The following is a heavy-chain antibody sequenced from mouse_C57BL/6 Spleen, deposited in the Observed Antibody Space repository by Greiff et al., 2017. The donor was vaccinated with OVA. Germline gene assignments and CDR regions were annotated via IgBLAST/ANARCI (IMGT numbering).Heavy chain of an antibody. CDR1: GFTFSNYW. CDR2: IRLKSDNYAT. CDR3: TECITTVRGFRV. Sequence: EVKLVESGGGLVQPGGSMKLSCVASGFTFSNYWMNWVRQSPEKGLEWVAQIRLKSDNYATHYAESVKGRFTISRDDSKSSVYLQMNNLRAEDTGIYYCTECITTVRGFRVWGTGTTVTVSS. V-gene: IGHV6-3*01. J-gene: IGHJ1*03. D-gene: IGHD1-1*01.